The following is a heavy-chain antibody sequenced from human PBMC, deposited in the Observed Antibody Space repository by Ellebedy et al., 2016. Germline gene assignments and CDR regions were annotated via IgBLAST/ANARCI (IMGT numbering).Heavy chain of an antibody. Sequence: GGSLRLXXAASGFTFSSYSMNWVRQAPGKGLEWVSYISTRSSPIYYADSVKGRFTISRDSSKNTLYLQMDSLRVDDTAVYYCARDPPSINTGTWGWGQGTLVTVSS. CDR1: GFTFSSYS. D-gene: IGHD7-27*01. V-gene: IGHV3-48*01. J-gene: IGHJ4*02. CDR2: ISTRSSPI. CDR3: ARDPPSINTGTWG.